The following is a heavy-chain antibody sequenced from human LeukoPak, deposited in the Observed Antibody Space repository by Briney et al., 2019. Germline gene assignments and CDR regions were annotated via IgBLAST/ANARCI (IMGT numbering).Heavy chain of an antibody. CDR2: INHSGST. D-gene: IGHD1-26*01. CDR1: GGSFSGYY. J-gene: IGHJ4*02. Sequence: PSETLSLTGAVYGGSFSGYYWSWIRQPPGKGLEWIGEINHSGSTNYNPSLKSRVTISVDTSKNQFSLKLSSVTAADTAVYYCARGPRLVGATKFDYWGQGTLVTVSS. V-gene: IGHV4-34*01. CDR3: ARGPRLVGATKFDY.